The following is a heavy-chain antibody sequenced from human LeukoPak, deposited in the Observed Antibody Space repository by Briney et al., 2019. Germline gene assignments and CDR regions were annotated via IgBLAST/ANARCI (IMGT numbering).Heavy chain of an antibody. Sequence: ASVKVSCKASGYIFTSYGISWVRQAPGQGLEWMGWISAYNGNTNYAQKLQGRVTMTTDTSTSTAYMELRSLRSDDTAVYYCAVVPAAIERDAFDIWGQGTMVTVSS. D-gene: IGHD2-2*01. V-gene: IGHV1-18*01. CDR1: GYIFTSYG. J-gene: IGHJ3*02. CDR2: ISAYNGNT. CDR3: AVVPAAIERDAFDI.